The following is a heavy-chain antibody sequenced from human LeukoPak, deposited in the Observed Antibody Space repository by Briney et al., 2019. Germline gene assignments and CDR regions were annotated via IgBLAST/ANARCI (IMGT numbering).Heavy chain of an antibody. CDR2: IYYSGST. J-gene: IGHJ4*02. CDR1: GGSISSYY. V-gene: IGHV4-59*01. Sequence: ETLSLTCTVSGGSISSYYWSWIRQPPGKGLEWIGYIYYSGSTNYNPSLTSRVTISVDTSKNQFSLKLSSVTAADTAVYYCAREDRDYYGSGSYYGPFDYWGQGTLVTVSS. CDR3: AREDRDYYGSGSYYGPFDY. D-gene: IGHD3-10*01.